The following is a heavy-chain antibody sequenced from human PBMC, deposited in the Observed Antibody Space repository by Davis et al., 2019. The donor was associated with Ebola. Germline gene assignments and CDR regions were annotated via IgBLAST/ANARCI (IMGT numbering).Heavy chain of an antibody. J-gene: IGHJ4*02. V-gene: IGHV4-59*12. CDR2: IFHSGST. CDR3: VRDRHDTSGYGF. Sequence: SETLSLTCTVSGGSIKGYYWSWIRQPPGKGLEWIGYIFHSGSTNFNPSLKSRVAISVDTSKNQFSLKLRSVTAADTAVYYCVRDRHDTSGYGFWGQGTLVTVSS. D-gene: IGHD3-22*01. CDR1: GGSIKGYY.